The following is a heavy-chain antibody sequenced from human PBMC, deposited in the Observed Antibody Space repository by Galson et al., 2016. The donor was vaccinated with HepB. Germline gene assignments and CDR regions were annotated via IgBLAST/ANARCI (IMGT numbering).Heavy chain of an antibody. V-gene: IGHV3-66*02. CDR3: GRGVYGDQGWFDY. CDR1: GFTVSNNY. Sequence: SLRLSCAASGFTVSNNYMTWVRQAPGKGLEYVSDIYSGGTTYYTESVKGRFTISRDNSQNSLFLQMNTLRAEDTAVDFCGRGVYGDQGWFDYWGQGTLVTVSS. J-gene: IGHJ4*02. CDR2: IYSGGTT. D-gene: IGHD4-17*01.